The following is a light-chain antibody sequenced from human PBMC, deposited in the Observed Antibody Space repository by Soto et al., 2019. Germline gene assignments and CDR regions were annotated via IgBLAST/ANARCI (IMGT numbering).Light chain of an antibody. Sequence: QSVLTQPPSVSAAPGQKVTISCSGSSSNIGNNFVSWYQQLPGTAPKLHIYENNKRPSGIPDRFSGSKSGTSATLGITGLQTGDEADYYCGTWDSGLSAVVFGGGTKVTVL. J-gene: IGLJ2*01. CDR2: ENN. V-gene: IGLV1-51*02. CDR1: SSNIGNNF. CDR3: GTWDSGLSAVV.